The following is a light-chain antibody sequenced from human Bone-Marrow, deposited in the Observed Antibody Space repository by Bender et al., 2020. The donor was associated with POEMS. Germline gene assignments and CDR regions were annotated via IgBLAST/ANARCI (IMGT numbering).Light chain of an antibody. CDR1: SSDVGGYNY. J-gene: IGLJ2*01. CDR3: SSYTSSSTLEV. V-gene: IGLV2-14*01. CDR2: DVS. Sequence: QSALTQPASVSGSPGQSITISCTGTSSDVGGYNYVSWYQQHPGKAPKLMIYDVSNRPSGVSNSFSGSKSGNTASLTISGLQAEDEADYYCSSYTSSSTLEVFDGGTELTVL.